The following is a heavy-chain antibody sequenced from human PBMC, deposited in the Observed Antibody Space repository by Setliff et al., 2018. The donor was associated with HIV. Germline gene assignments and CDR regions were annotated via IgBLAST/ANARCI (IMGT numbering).Heavy chain of an antibody. CDR2: IYYSGST. D-gene: IGHD3-10*01. Sequence: ASETLSLTCTVSGGSISSSSHYWGWIRQSPGKGLEWIGSIYYSGSTNYNPSLKSRVTISVDTSKNQFSLRLYSVTAADTAVYYCARAYFGSGIYYWGQGTLVTVSS. J-gene: IGHJ4*02. CDR3: ARAYFGSGIYY. V-gene: IGHV4-39*07. CDR1: GGSISSSSHY.